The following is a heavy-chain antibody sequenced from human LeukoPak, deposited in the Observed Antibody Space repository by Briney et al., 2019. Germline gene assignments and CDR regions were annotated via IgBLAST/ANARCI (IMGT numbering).Heavy chain of an antibody. CDR1: GFTFSSYA. D-gene: IGHD2-8*01. CDR2: ILHDGSNK. V-gene: IGHV3-30-3*01. CDR3: ARDGCTNGICLSYMDV. Sequence: GRSLRLSCTASGFTFSSYAMHWVRQAPGKGLEWMAVILHDGSNKYFADSVKGRVTISRDNAKNTLSLQMTSLRAADTAVYYCARDGCTNGICLSYMDVWGKGTTVTVSS. J-gene: IGHJ6*03.